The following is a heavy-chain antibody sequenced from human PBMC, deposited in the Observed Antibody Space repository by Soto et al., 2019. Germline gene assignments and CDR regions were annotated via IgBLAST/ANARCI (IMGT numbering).Heavy chain of an antibody. Sequence: QVQLVESGGGVVQPGRSLRLSCAASGFPFSSYGMHWVRQAPGKGLDWVGVIWYDGSKKDYAESVKGRFTISRDNSKNMLYLQRNSLRADYTAVYYCASSINWGQGTLVTVSS. J-gene: IGHJ4*02. CDR1: GFPFSSYG. V-gene: IGHV3-33*03. CDR3: ASSIN. CDR2: IWYDGSKK.